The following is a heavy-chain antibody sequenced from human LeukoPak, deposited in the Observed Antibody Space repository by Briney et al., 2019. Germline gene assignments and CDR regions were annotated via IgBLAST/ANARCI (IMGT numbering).Heavy chain of an antibody. CDR1: GFTFSSYW. CDR3: AGSASHNWFDP. J-gene: IGHJ5*02. CDR2: INNDGSST. V-gene: IGHV3-74*01. D-gene: IGHD2-2*01. Sequence: GSLRLSCTASGFTFSSYWMHWVRQVPGKGLVWVSRINNDGSSTSYADSVKGRFTISRDNAKNTLYLQMNSLRVEGTAVYYCAGSASHNWFDPWGQGTLVTVSS.